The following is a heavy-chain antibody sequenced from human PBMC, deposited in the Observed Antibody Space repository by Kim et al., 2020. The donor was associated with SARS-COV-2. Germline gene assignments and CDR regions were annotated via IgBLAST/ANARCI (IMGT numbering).Heavy chain of an antibody. V-gene: IGHV3-30-3*01. D-gene: IGHD3-3*01. Sequence: GGSLRLSCAASGFTFSSYAMHWVRQAPGKGLEWGAVISYDGSNKYYADSVKGRFTISRDNSKNTLYLQMNSLRAEDTAVYYCAREFTNFWSGYPVRAFDNWGQGTMVTVSS. CDR2: ISYDGSNK. J-gene: IGHJ3*02. CDR3: AREFTNFWSGYPVRAFDN. CDR1: GFTFSSYA.